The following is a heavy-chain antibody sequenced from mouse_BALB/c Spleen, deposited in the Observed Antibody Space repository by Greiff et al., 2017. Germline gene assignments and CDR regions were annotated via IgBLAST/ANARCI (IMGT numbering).Heavy chain of an antibody. V-gene: IGHV14-4*02. D-gene: IGHD2-4*01. CDR2: IDPENGDT. CDR1: GFNFKDYY. CDR3: MIATGASYALDY. J-gene: IGHJ4*01. Sequence: VQLKESGAELVRPGASVKLSCTASGFNFKDYYMHWVKQRPEQGLEWIGWIDPENGDTEYAPKFQGKATMTADTSSNTAYLQLSSLTSEDTAVYYCMIATGASYALDYWGQGTSVTVSS.